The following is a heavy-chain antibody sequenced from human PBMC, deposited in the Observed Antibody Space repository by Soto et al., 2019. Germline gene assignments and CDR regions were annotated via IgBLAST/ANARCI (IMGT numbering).Heavy chain of an antibody. V-gene: IGHV4-30-4*01. CDR2: IYYSGST. J-gene: IGHJ5*02. Sequence: SQTLSLTCTVSGGSISSGDYYWSWIRQPPGKGLEWIGYIYYSGSTYYNPSLKIRVTISVDTSKNQFSLKLSSVTAADTAVYYCARGITIFGVVIENWFDPWGQGTLVTVSS. CDR1: GGSISSGDYY. D-gene: IGHD3-3*01. CDR3: ARGITIFGVVIENWFDP.